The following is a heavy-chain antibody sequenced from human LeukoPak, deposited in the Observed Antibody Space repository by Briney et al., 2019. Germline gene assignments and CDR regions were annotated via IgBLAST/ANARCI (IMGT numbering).Heavy chain of an antibody. J-gene: IGHJ4*02. Sequence: PSETLSLTCTVSGGSISSCYWSWIRQPPGKGLEWIGYIYYSGSTNYNPSLKSRVTISVDTSKNQFSLKLSSVTAADTAVYYCARGTWDVGDYYLDYWGQGTLVTVSS. D-gene: IGHD2-21*02. CDR3: ARGTWDVGDYYLDY. V-gene: IGHV4-59*12. CDR2: IYYSGST. CDR1: GGSISSCY.